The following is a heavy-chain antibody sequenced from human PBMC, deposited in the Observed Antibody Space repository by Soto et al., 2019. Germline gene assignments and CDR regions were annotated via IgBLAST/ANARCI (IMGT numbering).Heavy chain of an antibody. J-gene: IGHJ5*02. CDR1: ALTFSRYA. CDR3: AKGASWRIPIQDAQWYDP. Sequence: RFPSRPSALTFSRYAISWVRQAPGKGMEWVSAVRGRGGSTYYADSVKGRFTISRDNSKNTLYLQMNSLRAEDTAVYYCAKGASWRIPIQDAQWYDPWGQLTRVSVAA. V-gene: IGHV3-23*01. CDR2: VRGRGGST. D-gene: IGHD2-2*01.